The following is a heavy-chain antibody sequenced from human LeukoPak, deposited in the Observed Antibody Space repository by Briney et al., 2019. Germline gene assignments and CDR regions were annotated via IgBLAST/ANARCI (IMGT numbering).Heavy chain of an antibody. CDR1: GGSFSGYY. CDR2: IHHSGST. V-gene: IGHV4-34*01. D-gene: IGHD3-9*01. Sequence: SETLSLTCAVYGGSFSGYYWSWIRQPPGKGLEWIGEIHHSGSTNYNPSLKSRVTISVDTSKNQFSLKLSSVTAAATAVSYCARGVSRYYDILTGYVYYYYMDVWGKGTTVTVSS. CDR3: ARGVSRYYDILTGYVYYYYMDV. J-gene: IGHJ6*03.